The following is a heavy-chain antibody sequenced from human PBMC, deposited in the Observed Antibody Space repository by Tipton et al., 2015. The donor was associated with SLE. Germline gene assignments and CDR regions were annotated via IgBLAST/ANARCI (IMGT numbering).Heavy chain of an antibody. D-gene: IGHD5/OR15-5a*01. CDR2: INHSGST. J-gene: IGHJ2*01. CDR1: GGSFSGYF. Sequence: TLSLTCAVYGGSFSGYFWSWIRQSPGKGLDWIGNINHSGSTNYNPSLKSRVSISVDTSKNQFSLKLSSVTAADTAVYYCTRRIVLPSANYWYFDLWGRGTLITVSS. CDR3: TRRIVLPSANYWYFDL. V-gene: IGHV4-34*01.